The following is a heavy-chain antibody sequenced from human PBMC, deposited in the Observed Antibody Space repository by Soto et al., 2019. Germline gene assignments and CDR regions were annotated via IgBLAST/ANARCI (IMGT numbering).Heavy chain of an antibody. D-gene: IGHD2-21*02. Sequence: GGSLRLSCAASGFTFSSYAMSWVRQAPGKGLEWVSAICGSCGSTYYADSVKVRFTISRDNSKNTLYLQMNSLRAEDTAVYYCAKDPTSLAYCGGDCYSSPGYFDYWGQGTLVTVSS. J-gene: IGHJ4*02. V-gene: IGHV3-23*01. CDR2: ICGSCGST. CDR1: GFTFSSYA. CDR3: AKDPTSLAYCGGDCYSSPGYFDY.